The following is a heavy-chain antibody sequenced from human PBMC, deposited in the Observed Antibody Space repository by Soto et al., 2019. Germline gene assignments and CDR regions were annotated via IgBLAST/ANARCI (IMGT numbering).Heavy chain of an antibody. V-gene: IGHV4-39*01. Sequence: QLQLQESGPGLVKPSETLSLTCTVSGGSISSSSYYWGWIRQPPGKGLEWIGSIYYSGSTYYNPSLKSRVTISVDTSKNQFSLKLSSVTAADTAVYYCSSIADYYDSSGLGYWGQGTLVTVSS. CDR2: IYYSGST. J-gene: IGHJ4*02. CDR3: SSIADYYDSSGLGY. D-gene: IGHD3-22*01. CDR1: GGSISSSSYY.